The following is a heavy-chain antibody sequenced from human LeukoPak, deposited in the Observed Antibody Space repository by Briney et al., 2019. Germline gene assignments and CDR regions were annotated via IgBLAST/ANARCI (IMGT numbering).Heavy chain of an antibody. D-gene: IGHD2/OR15-2a*01. CDR3: ARGKTSQNIVTRKTYNWFDP. J-gene: IGHJ5*02. V-gene: IGHV3-23*01. Sequence: PGGSLRLSCAASGFTFNNYAMSWVRQAPGKGLEWVSAISSSGGTTYYADSVKGRFTISRDNAKNSLYLQMKSLRAEDTAVYYCARGKTSQNIVTRKTYNWFDPWGQGTLVTVSS. CDR1: GFTFNNYA. CDR2: ISSSGGTT.